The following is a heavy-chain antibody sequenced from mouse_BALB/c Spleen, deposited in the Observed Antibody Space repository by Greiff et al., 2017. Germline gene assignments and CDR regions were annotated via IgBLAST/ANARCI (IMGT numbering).Heavy chain of an antibody. Sequence: VHVKQSGPELEKPGASVKISCKASGYSFTGYNMNWVKQSHGKSLEWIGNIDPYNGGTSYNQKFKGKATLTVDKSSSTAYMQLKSLTSEDSAVYVCERGLRLRECCAMDYWGQGTSVTVSS. J-gene: IGHJ4*01. CDR2: IDPYNGGT. CDR1: GYSFTGYN. CDR3: ERGLRLRECCAMDY. V-gene: IGHV1S135*01. D-gene: IGHD1-2*01.